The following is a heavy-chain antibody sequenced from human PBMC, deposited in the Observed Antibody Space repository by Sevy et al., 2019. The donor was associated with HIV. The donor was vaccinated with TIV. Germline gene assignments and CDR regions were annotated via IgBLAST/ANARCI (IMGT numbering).Heavy chain of an antibody. D-gene: IGHD3-3*01. CDR3: ARGPPFRFLEWLPSLGMDV. CDR1: GGSVSSGSYY. Sequence: SETLSLTCTVSGGSVSSGSYYWSWIRQPPGKGLEWIGYIYYSGSTNYNPSLKSRVTISVDTSKNQFSLKLSSVTAADTAVYYWARGPPFRFLEWLPSLGMDVWGQGTTVTVSS. J-gene: IGHJ6*02. V-gene: IGHV4-61*01. CDR2: IYYSGST.